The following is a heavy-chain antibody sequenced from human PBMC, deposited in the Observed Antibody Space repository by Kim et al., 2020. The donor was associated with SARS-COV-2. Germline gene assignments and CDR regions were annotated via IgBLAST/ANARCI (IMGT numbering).Heavy chain of an antibody. V-gene: IGHV3-74*01. CDR1: GFTFSSYW. CDR2: INSDGSST. Sequence: GGSLRLSCAASGFTFSSYWMHWVRQAPGKGLVWVSRINSDGSSTSYADSVKGRFTISRDNAKNTLYLQMNSLRAEDTAVHYCASTGMATIDPSFDYWGQGTLVTVSS. D-gene: IGHD5-12*01. J-gene: IGHJ4*02. CDR3: ASTGMATIDPSFDY.